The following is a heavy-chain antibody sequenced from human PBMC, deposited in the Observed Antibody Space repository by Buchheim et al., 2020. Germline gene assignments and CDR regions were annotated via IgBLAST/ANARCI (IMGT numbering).Heavy chain of an antibody. CDR3: ARLRRRYSSSPFDY. CDR1: GGSISSYY. V-gene: IGHV4-59*08. J-gene: IGHJ4*02. D-gene: IGHD6-6*01. Sequence: QVQLQESGPGLVKPSETLSLTCTVSGGSISSYYWSWIRQPPGKGLEWIGYIYYSGSTNYNPSLKSRVTISVDTSKNQVSLKLSSVTAADTAVYYCARLRRRYSSSPFDYWGQGTL. CDR2: IYYSGST.